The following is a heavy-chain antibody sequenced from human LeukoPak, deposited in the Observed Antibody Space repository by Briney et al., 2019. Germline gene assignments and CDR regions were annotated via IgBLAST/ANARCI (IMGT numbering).Heavy chain of an antibody. CDR2: ISTGGDI. Sequence: SETLSLTGAVSVGSICNSYCSWARQPPGKGLEFIGYISTGGDINYSPSLRSRATMSINPSNNQLPLTLTSVTTADTAVYFCVRGPGRGYDLEPWGQGSLVTVSS. V-gene: IGHV4-4*08. J-gene: IGHJ5*02. CDR3: VRGPGRGYDLEP. D-gene: IGHD3-22*01. CDR1: VGSICNSY.